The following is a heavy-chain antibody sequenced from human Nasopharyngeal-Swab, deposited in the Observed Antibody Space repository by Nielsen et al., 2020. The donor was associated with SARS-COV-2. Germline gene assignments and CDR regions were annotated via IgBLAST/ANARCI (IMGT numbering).Heavy chain of an antibody. Sequence: VRQAPGKGLEWVANIKQDGSEKYYVDSVKGRFTISRDNAKNSLYLQMNSLRAEDTAVYYCARKGAYYYYYYGMDVWGQGTTVTVSS. CDR2: IKQDGSEK. J-gene: IGHJ6*02. CDR3: ARKGAYYYYYYGMDV. D-gene: IGHD3-16*01. V-gene: IGHV3-7*01.